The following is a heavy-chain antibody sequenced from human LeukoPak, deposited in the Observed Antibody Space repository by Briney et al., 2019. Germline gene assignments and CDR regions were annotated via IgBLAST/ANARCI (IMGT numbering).Heavy chain of an antibody. CDR3: ARHTGRWVVVIT. CDR2: IYYSGST. CDR1: GDSISRYY. V-gene: IGHV4-59*08. J-gene: IGHJ5*02. Sequence: PSETLSLTCTVSGDSISRYYWMWLRQPPGKGLEWIGYIYYSGSTNYNPSLKSRVTISVDTSKNQFSLKLSSVTAADTAVYYCARHTGRWVVVITWGQGTLVTVSS. D-gene: IGHD2-21*01.